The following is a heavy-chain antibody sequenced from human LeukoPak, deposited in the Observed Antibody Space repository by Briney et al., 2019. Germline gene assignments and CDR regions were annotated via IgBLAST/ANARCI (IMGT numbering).Heavy chain of an antibody. J-gene: IGHJ6*02. Sequence: GGSLRLSCAASGFTVSGNYMTWVRQAPGKGLEWVASINHNGNVNYYVDSVKGRFTISRDNAKNSLYLQMSNLRAEDTAVYFCARGGSLDVWGQGATVTVSS. CDR1: GFTVSGNY. D-gene: IGHD2-15*01. CDR3: ARGGSLDV. V-gene: IGHV3-7*03. CDR2: INHNGNVN.